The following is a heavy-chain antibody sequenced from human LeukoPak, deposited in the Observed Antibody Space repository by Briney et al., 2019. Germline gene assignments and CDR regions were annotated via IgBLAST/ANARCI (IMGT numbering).Heavy chain of an antibody. CDR2: IYYSGST. CDR3: ARDILVPAASSYYYYGMDV. CDR1: GGSISSYY. V-gene: IGHV4-59*01. D-gene: IGHD2-2*01. Sequence: PSETLSLTCTVSGGSISSYYWSWIRQPPGKGLEWIGYIYYSGSTNYNPSLKSRVTISVDTSKNQFSLKLSSVTAADTAVYYYARDILVPAASSYYYYGMDVWGQGTTVTVSS. J-gene: IGHJ6*02.